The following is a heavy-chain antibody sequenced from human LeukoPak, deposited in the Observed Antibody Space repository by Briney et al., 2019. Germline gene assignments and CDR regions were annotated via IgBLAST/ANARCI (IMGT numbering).Heavy chain of an antibody. CDR1: GLTFTSHA. Sequence: PGGSLRLSGAASGLTFTSHAMSWVRQAPGKGLEWVSTISESGGTTYYADSVKGRFTISRDNSKNTLYLQMDSLTAEDTAVFYCVCGSSGTYGEGYWGQGTLVTVSS. V-gene: IGHV3-23*01. CDR3: VCGSSGTYGEGY. D-gene: IGHD1-26*01. J-gene: IGHJ4*02. CDR2: ISESGGTT.